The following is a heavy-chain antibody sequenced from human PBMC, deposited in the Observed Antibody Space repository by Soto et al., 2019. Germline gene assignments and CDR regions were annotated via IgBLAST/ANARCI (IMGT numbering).Heavy chain of an antibody. V-gene: IGHV1-46*03. D-gene: IGHD3-10*01. J-gene: IGHJ6*03. CDR2: ISAYNGST. Sequence: QRLEWMGWISAYNGSTSYAQKFQGRVTMTRDTSTSTVYMELSSLRSEDTAVYYCASHVSGSTFSLVRGTHASRHYMDVWGKGTTVIVSS. CDR3: ASHVSGSTFSLVRGTHASRHYMDV.